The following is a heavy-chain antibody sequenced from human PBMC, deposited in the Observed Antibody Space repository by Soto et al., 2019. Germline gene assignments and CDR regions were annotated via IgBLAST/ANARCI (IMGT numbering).Heavy chain of an antibody. D-gene: IGHD3-22*01. CDR2: IYYSGST. J-gene: IGHJ3*02. CDR1: GGSISSGDYY. CDR3: ARELDSNAFDI. Sequence: QVQLQESGPGLVKPSQTLSLTCTVSGGSISSGDYYWSWIRQPPGKGLEWIGYIYYSGSTYYNPSLKSRVTLSVSTSKTQFSLKLSSVTAEDTAVYYCARELDSNAFDIWGQGTMVTVSS. V-gene: IGHV4-30-4*01.